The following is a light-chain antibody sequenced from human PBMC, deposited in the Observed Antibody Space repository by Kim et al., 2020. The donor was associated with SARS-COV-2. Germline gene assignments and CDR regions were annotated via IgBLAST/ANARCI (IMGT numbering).Light chain of an antibody. CDR3: QHYIRFPYT. Sequence: SASVGDRCTITCRASQTISTWLAWYQQKPGKAPKLLLYLASTLESGVPSRFSGSGSGTEFTLTIDSLQPDDFATYYCQHYIRFPYTFGQGTKLEI. V-gene: IGKV1-5*03. CDR2: LAS. CDR1: QTISTW. J-gene: IGKJ2*01.